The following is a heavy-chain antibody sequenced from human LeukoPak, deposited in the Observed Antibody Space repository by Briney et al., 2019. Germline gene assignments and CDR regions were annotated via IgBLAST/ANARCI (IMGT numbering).Heavy chain of an antibody. CDR3: ARPDYGDYILGYYYYMDV. Sequence: PGGSLRLSCAASGFTFSSYWMSWVRQAPGKGLEWVANIKQDGSEKYYVDSVKGRFTISRDNAKNSLYLQMNSLRAGDTAVYYCARPDYGDYILGYYYYMDVWGKGATVTVSS. CDR2: IKQDGSEK. V-gene: IGHV3-7*01. D-gene: IGHD4-17*01. J-gene: IGHJ6*03. CDR1: GFTFSSYW.